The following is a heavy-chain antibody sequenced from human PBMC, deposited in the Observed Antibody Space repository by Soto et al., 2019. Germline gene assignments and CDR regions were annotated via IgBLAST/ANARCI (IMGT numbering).Heavy chain of an antibody. J-gene: IGHJ4*02. CDR1: GFTFSSYG. V-gene: IGHV3-30*03. D-gene: IGHD3-10*01. CDR3: XXDXXXXXXXXXGVFDF. CDR2: VSYDGSNK. Sequence: QVQLVESGGGVVQPGRSLRLSCAASGFTFSSYGMHWVRQAPGXGXXXVAAVSYDGSNKYFADSVKGRFTISRDNSKNTLYLQMSGLRPEDXAVXXXXXDXXXXXXXXXGVFDFWGQGTLVTVSS.